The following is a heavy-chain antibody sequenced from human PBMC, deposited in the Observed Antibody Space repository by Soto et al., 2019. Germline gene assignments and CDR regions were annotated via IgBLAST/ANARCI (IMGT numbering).Heavy chain of an antibody. CDR1: GFTFSSYA. Sequence: EVQLLESGGGLVQPGGSLRLSCAASGFTFSSYAMSWVRQAPGKGLEWVSAISGSGGSTYYADSVKGRFTISRDNSKITLYLQMNSVRAVDTAVYYCAKLSGSYHIPVYWGQGTLVTVSS. V-gene: IGHV3-23*01. D-gene: IGHD1-26*01. CDR3: AKLSGSYHIPVY. J-gene: IGHJ4*02. CDR2: ISGSGGST.